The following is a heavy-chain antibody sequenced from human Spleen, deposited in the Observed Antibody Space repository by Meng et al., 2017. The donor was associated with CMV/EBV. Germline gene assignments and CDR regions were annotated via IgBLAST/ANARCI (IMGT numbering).Heavy chain of an antibody. D-gene: IGHD5-12*01. CDR2: ISWNSGSI. CDR3: ARAPSHGGYDHYYFYGMDV. J-gene: IGHJ6*02. V-gene: IGHV3-9*01. Sequence: GGSLRLSCAASGFTFDDYAMHWVRQAPGKGLEWVSGISWNSGSIGYADSVKGRFTISRDNAKNSLYLQVNSLRAEDTAVYYCARAPSHGGYDHYYFYGMDVWGQGTTVTVSS. CDR1: GFTFDDYA.